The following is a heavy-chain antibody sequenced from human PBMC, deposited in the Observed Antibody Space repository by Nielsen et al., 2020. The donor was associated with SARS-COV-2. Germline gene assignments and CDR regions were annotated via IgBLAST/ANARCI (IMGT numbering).Heavy chain of an antibody. D-gene: IGHD3-3*01. CDR3: ARGGHYDFLGGAFDI. V-gene: IGHV1-18*01. CDR2: ISAYNGNT. J-gene: IGHJ3*02. Sequence: ASVKVSCKASGYTFTSYGISWVRQAPGQGLEWMGWISAYNGNTNYAQKLQGRVTITADESTSTAYMELSSLRSEDTAVYYCARGGHYDFLGGAFDIWGQGTMVTVSS. CDR1: GYTFTSYG.